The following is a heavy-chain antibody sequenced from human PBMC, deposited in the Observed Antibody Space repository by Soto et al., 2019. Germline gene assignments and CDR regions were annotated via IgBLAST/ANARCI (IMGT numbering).Heavy chain of an antibody. CDR3: ARGDIVVVPAAMSARKYYYYYYYMDV. D-gene: IGHD2-2*01. Sequence: GGSLRLSCAASGFTFSSYDMHWVRQATGKGLEWVSAIGTAGDTYYPGSVKGRFTISRENAKNSLYLQMNSLRAGDTAVYYCARGDIVVVPAAMSARKYYYYYYYMDVWGKGTTVTVSS. CDR1: GFTFSSYD. J-gene: IGHJ6*03. V-gene: IGHV3-13*01. CDR2: IGTAGDT.